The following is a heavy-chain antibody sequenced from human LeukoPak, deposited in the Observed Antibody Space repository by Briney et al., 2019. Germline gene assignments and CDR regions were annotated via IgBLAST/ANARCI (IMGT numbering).Heavy chain of an antibody. CDR3: ARDHPSIHDTYYFDY. Sequence: SETLSLTCAVYGGSFSGYYWSWIRQPPGKGLEWIGEINHSGSTNYTPSLKSRVTISVDTSKNQFSLKLSSVTAADTAVYYCARDHPSIHDTYYFDYWGQGTLVTVSS. D-gene: IGHD3-9*01. J-gene: IGHJ4*02. CDR1: GGSFSGYY. V-gene: IGHV4-34*01. CDR2: INHSGST.